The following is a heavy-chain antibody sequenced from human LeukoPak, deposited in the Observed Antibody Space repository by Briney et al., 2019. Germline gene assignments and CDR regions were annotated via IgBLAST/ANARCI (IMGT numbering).Heavy chain of an antibody. J-gene: IGHJ4*02. CDR3: AKAGIGEDGAGFLCEY. CDR1: GFTFSDYA. CDR2: ASYYVGKQ. Sequence: QSGGSLTLSCAASGFTFSDYAMSWVRQAPGKGLEWVSTASYYVGKQYHADSVRGRFTVSRDNSRNTVSLQMSSLRVEDTGIYYCAKAGIGEDGAGFLCEYWGQGTLVTVSS. V-gene: IGHV3-23*01. D-gene: IGHD1-1*01.